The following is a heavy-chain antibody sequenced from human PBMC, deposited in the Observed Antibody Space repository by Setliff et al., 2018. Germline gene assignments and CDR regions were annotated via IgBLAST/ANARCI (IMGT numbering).Heavy chain of an antibody. CDR3: TRDEALGTTPNYFNL. V-gene: IGHV3-21*01. Sequence: PGGSLRLSCVVSGFPFSAYTMNWVRQVPGKGLEWLSSISSTNNFISYADSGKGRFIISRDNAKSSLYLQMNSLRAEETAVYYCTRDEALGTTPNYFNLWGQGTQVTVSS. CDR2: ISSTNNFI. D-gene: IGHD1-26*01. J-gene: IGHJ4*02. CDR1: GFPFSAYT.